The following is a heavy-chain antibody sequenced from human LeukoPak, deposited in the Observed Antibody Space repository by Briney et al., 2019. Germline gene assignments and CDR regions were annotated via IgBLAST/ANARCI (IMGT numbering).Heavy chain of an antibody. V-gene: IGHV3-23*01. CDR2: ISGSGGST. Sequence: GGSLRLSCAASGFTFSSYAMSLVRQAPGKGLEWVSAISGSGGSTCYADSVKGRFTISRDNSKNTLYLQMNSLRAEDTAVYYCAKDYDSSGYIDYFDYWGQGTLVTVSS. D-gene: IGHD3-22*01. CDR1: GFTFSSYA. CDR3: AKDYDSSGYIDYFDY. J-gene: IGHJ4*02.